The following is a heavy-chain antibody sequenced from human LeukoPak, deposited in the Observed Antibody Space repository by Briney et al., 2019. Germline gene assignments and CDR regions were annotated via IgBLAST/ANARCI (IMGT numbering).Heavy chain of an antibody. CDR1: GYTFIDYF. CDR2: INPNSGGP. J-gene: IGHJ4*02. D-gene: IGHD7-27*01. CDR3: ARDLSSTSNWELDY. Sequence: ASVKVSCKASGYTFIDYFLRWVRQAPGQGLEWMGRINPNSGGPEYAENFQGRVTMTRDTSVTTAYMELSRVTSDDTAIYYCARDLSSTSNWELDYWGQGTLVTVSS. V-gene: IGHV1-2*06.